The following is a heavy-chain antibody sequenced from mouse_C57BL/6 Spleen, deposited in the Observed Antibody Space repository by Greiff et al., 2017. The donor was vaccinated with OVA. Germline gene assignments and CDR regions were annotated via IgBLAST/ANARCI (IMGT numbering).Heavy chain of an antibody. V-gene: IGHV1-64*01. CDR3: SKSYYGSRRFGY. D-gene: IGHD1-1*01. J-gene: IGHJ2*01. CDR1: GYTFTSYW. Sequence: QVQLQQPGAELVKPGASVKLSCKASGYTFTSYWMHWVKQRPGQGLEWIGMIHPNSGSTNYNEKFKSKATLTVDKSSSTAYMQLSSLTSEDSAVYYSSKSYYGSRRFGYWGQGTTLTVSS. CDR2: IHPNSGST.